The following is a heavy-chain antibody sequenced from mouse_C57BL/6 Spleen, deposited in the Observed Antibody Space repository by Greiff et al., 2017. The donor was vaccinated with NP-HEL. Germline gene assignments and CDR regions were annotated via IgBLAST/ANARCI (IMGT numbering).Heavy chain of an antibody. CDR2: IYPRSGNT. CDR1: GYTFTSYG. J-gene: IGHJ2*01. CDR3: ARDYGSKYYFDY. D-gene: IGHD1-1*01. V-gene: IGHV1-81*01. Sequence: VKLQESGAELARPGASVKLSCKASGYTFTSYGISWVKQRTGQGLEWIGEIYPRSGNTYYNEKFKGKATLTADKSSSTAYMELRILTSEDSAVYFCARDYGSKYYFDYWGQGTTLTVSS.